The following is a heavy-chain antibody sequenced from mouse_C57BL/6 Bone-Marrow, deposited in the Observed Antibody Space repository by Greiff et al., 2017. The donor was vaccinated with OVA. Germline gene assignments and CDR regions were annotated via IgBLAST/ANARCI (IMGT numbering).Heavy chain of an antibody. V-gene: IGHV1-15*01. J-gene: IGHJ4*01. CDR2: IDPETGGT. D-gene: IGHD2-1*01. CDR3: TRGYGKYYAMDY. CDR1: GYTFTGYE. Sequence: QVQLQQSGAELVRPGASVTLSCKASGYTFTGYEMHWVKQTPVHGLEWIGAIDPETGGTAYNQKFKGKAILTADKSSSTAYMELRSLTSEDSAVYVCTRGYGKYYAMDYWGQGTSVTVSS.